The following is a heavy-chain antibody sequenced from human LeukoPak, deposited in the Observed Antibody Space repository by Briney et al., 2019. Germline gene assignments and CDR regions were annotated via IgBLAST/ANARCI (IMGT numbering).Heavy chain of an antibody. J-gene: IGHJ4*02. CDR2: MNPNSGNT. V-gene: IGHV1-8*01. D-gene: IGHD3-16*02. CDR3: ARAPPSSSYQFDY. CDR1: GYTFTSYD. Sequence: ASVKASCKASGYTFTSYDINWVRQATGQGPEWMGWMNPNSGNTGYAQKFQGRVTMTRNTSISTAYMELSSLRSEDTAVYYCARAPPSSSYQFDYWGQGTLVTVSS.